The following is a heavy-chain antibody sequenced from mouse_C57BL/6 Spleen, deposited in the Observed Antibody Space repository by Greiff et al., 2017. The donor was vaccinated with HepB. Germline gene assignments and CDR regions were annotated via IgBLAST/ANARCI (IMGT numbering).Heavy chain of an antibody. CDR3: ARSPYYYGSGNYFDY. J-gene: IGHJ2*01. Sequence: QVQLQQSGPELVKPGASVKISCKASGYAFSSSWMNWVKQRPGKGLEWIGRIYPGDGDTNYNGKFKGKATLTADKSSSTAYMQLSSLTSEDSAVYCCARSPYYYGSGNYFDYWGQGTTLTVSS. V-gene: IGHV1-82*01. D-gene: IGHD1-1*01. CDR1: GYAFSSSW. CDR2: IYPGDGDT.